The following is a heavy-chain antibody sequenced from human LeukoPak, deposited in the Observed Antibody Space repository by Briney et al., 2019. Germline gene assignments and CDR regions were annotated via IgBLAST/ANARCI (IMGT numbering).Heavy chain of an antibody. J-gene: IGHJ4*02. CDR1: GFTFSSYA. V-gene: IGHV3-23*01. Sequence: GGSLRLSCAASGFTFSSYAMSWVRQAPGKGLEWVSAISGSGGSTYYADSVKGRFTISRDNSKNTLYLQMNSLRAEDTAVYYCAKIPSSYIAAAAIFDYWGQGTLVTVSS. CDR2: ISGSGGST. CDR3: AKIPSSYIAAAAIFDY. D-gene: IGHD6-13*01.